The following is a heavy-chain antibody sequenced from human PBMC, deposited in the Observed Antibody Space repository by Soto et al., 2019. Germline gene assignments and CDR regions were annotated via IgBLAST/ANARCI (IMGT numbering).Heavy chain of an antibody. J-gene: IGHJ5*02. CDR1: GYTFTSYY. CDR3: AKPGYGAAPDIWYWFDP. Sequence: GASVKVSCKASGYTFTSYYMHWVRQAPGQGLEWMGIINPSGGSTSYAQKFQGRVTMTRDTSKNTLYLQMNSLRAEDTAVYYCAKPGYGAAPDIWYWFDPWGQGTLVTVSS. D-gene: IGHD6-13*01. CDR2: INPSGGST. V-gene: IGHV1-46*01.